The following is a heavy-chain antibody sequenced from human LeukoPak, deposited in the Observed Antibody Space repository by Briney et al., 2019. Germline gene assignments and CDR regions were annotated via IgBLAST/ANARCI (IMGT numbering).Heavy chain of an antibody. V-gene: IGHV3-23*01. CDR1: GLTFSSNY. CDR3: AKDKQQLGGVGYYDSSGYPDY. D-gene: IGHD3-22*01. CDR2: ISGSGGRT. Sequence: GGSLRLSCAASGLTFSSNYMSWVRQAPGKGLEWVSAISGSGGRTYYADSVKGRFTISRDNSKNPLYLQMNSLRAEDTAVYYCAKDKQQLGGVGYYDSSGYPDYWGQGTLVTVSS. J-gene: IGHJ4*02.